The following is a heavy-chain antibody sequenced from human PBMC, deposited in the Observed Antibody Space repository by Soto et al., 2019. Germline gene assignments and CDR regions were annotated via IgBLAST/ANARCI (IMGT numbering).Heavy chain of an antibody. CDR1: GGTFSSYT. Sequence: QVQLVQSGAEVKKPGSSVKVSCKASGGTFSSYTISWVRQAPGQGLEWMGRIIPILGIANYAQKFQGRVTITADKSTSTAYMELSSLRSEDTAVYYCVRGGAEYSSSGYYFDYWGQGTLVTVSS. V-gene: IGHV1-69*02. CDR3: VRGGAEYSSSGYYFDY. J-gene: IGHJ4*02. D-gene: IGHD6-6*01. CDR2: IIPILGIA.